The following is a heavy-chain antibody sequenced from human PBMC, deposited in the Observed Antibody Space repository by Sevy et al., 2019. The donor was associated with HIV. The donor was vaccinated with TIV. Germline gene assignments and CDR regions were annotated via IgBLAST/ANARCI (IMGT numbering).Heavy chain of an antibody. V-gene: IGHV3-9*01. CDR1: GFTFDDHA. J-gene: IGHJ5*02. CDR2: FSWNSGSI. CDR3: VRDMGYTSSGRFDP. Sequence: GGSLRLSCAASGFTFDDHAMHWVRQAPGKGLEWVSCFSWNSGSIVYADSVRGRFTISRDKAKNSLYLQMNGLRPEDTALYYCVRDMGYTSSGRFDPWGQGTLVTVSS. D-gene: IGHD6-13*01.